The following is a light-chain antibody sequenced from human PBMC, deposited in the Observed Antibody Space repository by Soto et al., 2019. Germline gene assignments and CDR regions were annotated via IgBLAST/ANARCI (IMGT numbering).Light chain of an antibody. J-gene: IGKJ4*01. Sequence: EIVLTQSPATLSLSPGERATLSCRASQSVSSYLAWYQQKPGQAPRLLINDASNRATGIPAWFSGSGSGTDFTLTIISLQPADVAVYYCQQRSNWPRRTFGGGTKVEIK. CDR1: QSVSSY. CDR3: QQRSNWPRRT. CDR2: DAS. V-gene: IGKV3-11*01.